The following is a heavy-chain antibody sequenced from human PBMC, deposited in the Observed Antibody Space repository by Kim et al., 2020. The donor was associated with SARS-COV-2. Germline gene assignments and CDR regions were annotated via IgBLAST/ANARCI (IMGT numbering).Heavy chain of an antibody. CDR2: IYYSGST. CDR3: ARRSYLVLFDY. D-gene: IGHD1-26*01. Sequence: SETLSLTCTVSGGSISSSSYYWGWIRQPPGKGLEWIGSIYYSGSTYYNPSLKSRVTISVDTSKNQFSLKLSSVTAADTAVYYCARRSYLVLFDYWGQGTLVTVSS. V-gene: IGHV4-39*01. J-gene: IGHJ4*02. CDR1: GGSISSSSYY.